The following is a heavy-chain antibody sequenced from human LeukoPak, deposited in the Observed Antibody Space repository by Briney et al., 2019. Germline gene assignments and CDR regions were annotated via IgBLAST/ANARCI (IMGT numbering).Heavy chain of an antibody. D-gene: IGHD3-22*01. CDR1: GGSISSYY. J-gene: IGHJ5*02. CDR2: IYTSGST. CDR3: ARHDYYDSSGYYPYNWFDP. Sequence: SETLSLTCTVSGGSISSYYWSWIRQPAGKGLEWIGRIYTSGSTNYNPSLTSRVTMSVDTSKNQFSLKLSSVTAADTAVYYCARHDYYDSSGYYPYNWFDPWGQGTLVTVSS. V-gene: IGHV4-4*07.